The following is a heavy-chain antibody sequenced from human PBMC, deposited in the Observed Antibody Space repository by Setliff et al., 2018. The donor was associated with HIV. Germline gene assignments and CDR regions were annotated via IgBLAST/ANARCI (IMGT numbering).Heavy chain of an antibody. J-gene: IGHJ4*02. CDR3: ARVPYSSGY. CDR2: INAGNGNT. CDR1: GYTFTSYA. V-gene: IGHV1-3*01. Sequence: GASVKVSCKASGYTFTSYAMHWVRQAPGQRLEWMGWINAGNGNTKYSQKFQGRVAMTTDTSTTIVYMELRSLRSDDTAVYYCARVPYSSGYWGQGTLVTVSS. D-gene: IGHD6-19*01.